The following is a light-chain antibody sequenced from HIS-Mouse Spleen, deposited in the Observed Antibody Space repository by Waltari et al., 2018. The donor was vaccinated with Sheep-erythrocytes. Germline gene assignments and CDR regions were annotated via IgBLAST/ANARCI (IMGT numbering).Light chain of an antibody. Sequence: QSALTQPASVSVSPGQSITISCTGTSSDVGGYNYVSWYQQHPGKAPKLMIYEVSNRPSGISNRFSGSKSGNTASLTISGLQAEDEADYYCSSYTSSSTSVVFGGGTK. CDR3: SSYTSSSTSVV. J-gene: IGLJ2*01. CDR2: EVS. CDR1: SSDVGGYNY. V-gene: IGLV2-14*01.